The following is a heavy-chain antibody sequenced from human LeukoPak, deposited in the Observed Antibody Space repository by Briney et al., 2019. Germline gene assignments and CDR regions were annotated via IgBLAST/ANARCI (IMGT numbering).Heavy chain of an antibody. CDR1: GFTFSSYA. D-gene: IGHD3-10*01. Sequence: GGSLRLSCAASGFTFSSYAMHWVRQAPGKGLEWVAVISYDGSNKYYADSVKGRFTISRDNSKNTLYLQMNSLRAEDTAVYYCARAPSSYYYGSGPNWFDPWDQGTLVTVSS. J-gene: IGHJ5*02. CDR3: ARAPSSYYYGSGPNWFDP. CDR2: ISYDGSNK. V-gene: IGHV3-30-3*01.